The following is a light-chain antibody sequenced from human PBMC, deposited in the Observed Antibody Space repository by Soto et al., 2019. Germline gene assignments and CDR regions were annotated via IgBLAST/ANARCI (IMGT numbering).Light chain of an antibody. CDR1: QTILTY. CDR2: AAS. Sequence: DIQMTQSPSSLSASVGDRVTITCRASQTILTYLNWYQQKPGKAPKLLIYAASSLQSGVPSRFSGGGSATDFTLTISSLQPEDFATYDCQQSFSTTWTFGHGNKVEIK. CDR3: QQSFSTTWT. V-gene: IGKV1-39*01. J-gene: IGKJ1*01.